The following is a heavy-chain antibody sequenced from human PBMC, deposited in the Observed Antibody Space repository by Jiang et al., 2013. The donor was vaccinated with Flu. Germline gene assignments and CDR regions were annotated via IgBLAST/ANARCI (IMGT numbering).Heavy chain of an antibody. Sequence: SSYGMHWVRQAPGKGLEWVAVIWYDGSNENYADSVKGRFTISRDKSKNTLYLQMNSLRAEDTAVYYCARFFRSYYFDYWGQGTLVTVSS. CDR3: ARFFRSYYFDY. CDR1: SSYG. J-gene: IGHJ4*02. V-gene: IGHV3-33*01. D-gene: IGHD3-10*01. CDR2: IWYDGSNE.